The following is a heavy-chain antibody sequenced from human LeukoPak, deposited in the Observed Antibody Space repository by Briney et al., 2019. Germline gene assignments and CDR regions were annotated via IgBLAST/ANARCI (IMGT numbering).Heavy chain of an antibody. D-gene: IGHD4-23*01. CDR1: GGSISSGDYY. Sequence: SETLSLTCTVSGGSISSGDYYWSWIRQPPGKGLEWIGYIYCSGSTYYNPSLKSRVTISVDTSKNQFSLKLSSVTAADTAVYYCARVVTQGYFDYWGQGTLVTVSS. CDR2: IYCSGST. J-gene: IGHJ4*02. V-gene: IGHV4-30-4*08. CDR3: ARVVTQGYFDY.